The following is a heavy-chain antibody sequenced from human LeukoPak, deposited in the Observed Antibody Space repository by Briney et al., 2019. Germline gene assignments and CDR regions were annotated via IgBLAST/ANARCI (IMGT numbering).Heavy chain of an antibody. Sequence: GASVKVSCKASGYTFISYGISWVRQAPGQGLEWMGWISAYNGNTNYAQKLQGRVTMTTDTSTSTAYMELRSLRSDDTAVYYCAHTQIGYCSGGSCYPNEYYFDYWGQGTLVTVSS. J-gene: IGHJ4*02. V-gene: IGHV1-18*01. CDR3: AHTQIGYCSGGSCYPNEYYFDY. D-gene: IGHD2-15*01. CDR1: GYTFISYG. CDR2: ISAYNGNT.